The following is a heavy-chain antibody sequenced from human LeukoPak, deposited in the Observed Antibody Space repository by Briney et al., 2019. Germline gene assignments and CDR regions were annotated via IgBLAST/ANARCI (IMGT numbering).Heavy chain of an antibody. CDR2: ISTRSSTI. V-gene: IGHV3-48*02. CDR1: GFSFSSYS. J-gene: IGHJ3*01. CDR3: ARPRSGYYLDGYDV. D-gene: IGHD3-3*01. Sequence: PGGSLRLSCVASGFSFSSYSMNWARQAPGKGLEWVAYISTRSSTIYYADSLQGRFTISRDDAKRSLYLKMNSLGDEDTAVYYCARPRSGYYLDGYDVWGQGTMVIVSS.